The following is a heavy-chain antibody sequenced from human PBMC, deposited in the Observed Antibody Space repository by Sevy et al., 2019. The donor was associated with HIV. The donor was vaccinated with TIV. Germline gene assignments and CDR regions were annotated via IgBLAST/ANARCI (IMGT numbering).Heavy chain of an antibody. CDR2: IKSKTDGGTT. Sequence: GGSLRLSCAASGFTFSNAWMSWVRQAPGKGLEWVGRIKSKTDGGTTDYAAPVKGRFTISRDDSKNTLYLQMNSLKTEDTAVYYCTSRRGSVDSSGYDYGMDVWGQGTTVTVSS. CDR3: TSRRGSVDSSGYDYGMDV. CDR1: GFTFSNAW. J-gene: IGHJ6*02. V-gene: IGHV3-15*01. D-gene: IGHD3-22*01.